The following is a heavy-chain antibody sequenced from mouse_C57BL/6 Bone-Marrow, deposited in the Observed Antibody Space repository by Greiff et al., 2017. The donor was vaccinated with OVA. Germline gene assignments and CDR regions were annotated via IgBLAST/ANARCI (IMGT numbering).Heavy chain of an antibody. J-gene: IGHJ3*01. CDR2: ITHSGET. CDR3: AGDPSTMVTGGAWFAY. CDR1: GFPITSGYY. Sequence: LQESGPGLVKPSQSLFLTCSITGFPITSGYYWIWIRQSPGKPLEWMGYITHSGETFYNPSLQSPISITRETSKNQFFLQLNSVTTEDTAMYYCAGDPSTMVTGGAWFAYWGQGTLVTVSA. V-gene: IGHV12-3*01. D-gene: IGHD2-2*01.